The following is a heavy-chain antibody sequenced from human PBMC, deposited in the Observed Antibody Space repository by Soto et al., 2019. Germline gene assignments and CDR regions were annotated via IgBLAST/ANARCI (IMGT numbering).Heavy chain of an antibody. CDR3: AKVGIAVSYYYYGMDV. J-gene: IGHJ6*02. CDR2: ISYDGSNK. CDR1: GFTFSSYG. D-gene: IGHD6-19*01. V-gene: IGHV3-30*18. Sequence: GGSLRLSCAASGFTFSSYGMHWVRQAPGKGLEWVAVISYDGSNKYYADSVKGRFTISRDNSKNTLYLQMNSLRAEDTAVYYCAKVGIAVSYYYYGMDVWGQGTTVTVSS.